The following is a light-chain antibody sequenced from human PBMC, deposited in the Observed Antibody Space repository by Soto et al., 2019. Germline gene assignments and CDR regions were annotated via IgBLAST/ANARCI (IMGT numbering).Light chain of an antibody. J-gene: IGKJ1*01. CDR1: QSINYW. CDR3: QQYNSYSSRT. CDR2: KAS. Sequence: DIQMTQSPSTLSASVGDRVTITCRASQSINYWLAWYQQKPGNAPKLLIYKASSLESGVPSRFRGSGSGTEFTLTINSMQPDDFATSYYQQYNSYSSRTFGQGTKVEIK. V-gene: IGKV1-5*03.